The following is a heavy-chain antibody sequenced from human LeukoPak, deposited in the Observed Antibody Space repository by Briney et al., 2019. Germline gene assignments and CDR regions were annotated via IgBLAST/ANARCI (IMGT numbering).Heavy chain of an antibody. CDR1: GGSISSYY. Sequence: SETLSLTCTVSGGSISSYYWSWIRQPPGKGLEWIGYIYYSGSTNYNPPLKSRVTISVDTSKNQFSLKLSSVTAADTAVNYCARVRSGSGSYYPNWFDPWGQGTLVTVSS. J-gene: IGHJ5*02. V-gene: IGHV4-59*01. D-gene: IGHD3-10*01. CDR2: IYYSGST. CDR3: ARVRSGSGSYYPNWFDP.